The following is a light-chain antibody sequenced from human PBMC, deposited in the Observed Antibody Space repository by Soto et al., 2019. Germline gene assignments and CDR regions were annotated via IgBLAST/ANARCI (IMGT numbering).Light chain of an antibody. CDR3: QQRSNWPRGYT. CDR2: DAS. J-gene: IGKJ2*01. CDR1: QSISHY. Sequence: EIVLTQSPATLSLSPGERATLSCRASQSISHYLAWYQQKPGQAPRLLIYDASNRATGIPARFSGSGSVTDFTLTINSLEPEDFAVYYCQQRSNWPRGYTFGQGTKLEIK. V-gene: IGKV3-11*01.